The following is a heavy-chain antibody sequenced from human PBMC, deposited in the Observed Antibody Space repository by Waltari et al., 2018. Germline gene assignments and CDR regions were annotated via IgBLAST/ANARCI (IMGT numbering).Heavy chain of an antibody. CDR3: ARERRVFSS. CDR2: IYHSGST. J-gene: IGHJ3*01. V-gene: IGHV4-38-2*02. D-gene: IGHD6-6*01. Sequence: QVQLQESGPGLVKPSETLSLTFAVSGYSISSGYYWGWIRQPPGRGVEWIGSIYHSGSTYYNPSLKSRVTISVDTSKNQFSLKLSSVTAADTAVYYCARERRVFSSWGQGTMVTVSS. CDR1: GYSISSGYY.